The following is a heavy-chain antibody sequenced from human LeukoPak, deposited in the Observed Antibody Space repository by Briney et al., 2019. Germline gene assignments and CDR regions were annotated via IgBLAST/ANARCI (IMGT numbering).Heavy chain of an antibody. D-gene: IGHD1-26*01. CDR2: IYHSGST. J-gene: IGHJ3*02. V-gene: IGHV4-30-2*01. CDR3: ARHLPPSAGVDAFDI. CDR1: GGSISSGGYY. Sequence: SETLSLTCTVSGGSISSGGYYWSWIRQPPGKGLEWIGYIYHSGSTYYNPSLKSRVTISVGRSKNQFSLKLSSVTAADTAVYYCARHLPPSAGVDAFDIWGQGTMVTVSS.